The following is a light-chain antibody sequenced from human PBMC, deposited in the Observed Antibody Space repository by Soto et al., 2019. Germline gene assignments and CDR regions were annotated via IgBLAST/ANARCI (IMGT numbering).Light chain of an antibody. V-gene: IGKV3-15*01. CDR2: AAS. J-gene: IGKJ1*01. CDR3: QQYSTWPKT. CDR1: QSVSSK. Sequence: EIVMTQSPATLSVSPGERATLSCRASQSVSSKIVWYQQKSGQAPRLLIYAASTRATGVPARFTGSGSGTEFTLTITSLQSEDFAVYYCQQYSTWPKTFGQGSRVEIK.